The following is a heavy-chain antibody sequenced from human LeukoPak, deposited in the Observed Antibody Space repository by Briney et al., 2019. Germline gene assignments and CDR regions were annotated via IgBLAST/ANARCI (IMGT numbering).Heavy chain of an antibody. CDR2: ISSRSSYI. D-gene: IGHD6-19*01. CDR1: GFTFSSYS. J-gene: IGHJ4*02. Sequence: GGSLRLSCAASGFTFSSYSMNWVRQAPGKGLEWVSSISSRSSYIYYADSVKGRFTISRDNAKNSLYLQMNSLRAEDTAVYYCARDHIAVAGPFDYWGQGTLVTVSS. CDR3: ARDHIAVAGPFDY. V-gene: IGHV3-21*01.